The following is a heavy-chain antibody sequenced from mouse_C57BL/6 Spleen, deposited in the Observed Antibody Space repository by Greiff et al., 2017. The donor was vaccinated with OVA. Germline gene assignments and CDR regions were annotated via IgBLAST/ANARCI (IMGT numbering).Heavy chain of an antibody. CDR1: GYAFSSSW. Sequence: VKLQESGPELVKPGASVKISCKASGYAFSSSWMNWVKQRPGKGLEWIGRIYPGDGDTNYNGKFKGKATLTADKSSSTAYMQLSSLTSEDSAVYFCARIYGNYGYFDVWGTGTTVTVSS. J-gene: IGHJ1*03. D-gene: IGHD2-1*01. CDR3: ARIYGNYGYFDV. V-gene: IGHV1-82*01. CDR2: IYPGDGDT.